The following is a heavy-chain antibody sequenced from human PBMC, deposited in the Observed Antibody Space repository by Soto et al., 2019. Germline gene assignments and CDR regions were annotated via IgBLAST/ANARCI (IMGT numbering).Heavy chain of an antibody. Sequence: VGSLRLSCAASGFTFSSYAMHWVRQAPGKGLEWVAVISYDGSNKYYADSVKGRFTISRDNSKNTLYLQMNSLRAEDTAVYYCARGWIVGATRYYYGMDVWGQGTTVTVSS. CDR1: GFTFSSYA. J-gene: IGHJ6*02. CDR2: ISYDGSNK. V-gene: IGHV3-30-3*01. CDR3: ARGWIVGATRYYYGMDV. D-gene: IGHD1-26*01.